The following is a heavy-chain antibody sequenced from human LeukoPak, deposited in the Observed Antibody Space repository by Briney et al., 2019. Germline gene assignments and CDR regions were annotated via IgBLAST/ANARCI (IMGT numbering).Heavy chain of an antibody. CDR3: ARSYDTNFDY. Sequence: SETLSLTCTVSGXSIRSYYWSWIRQPPGKGLEWIGYIYFSGSTSYNPSLKSRVTISVDRSKNQFSLKLSSVAAADTAVYYCARSYDTNFDYWGQGTLVTVSS. V-gene: IGHV4-59*01. CDR1: GXSIRSYY. J-gene: IGHJ4*02. CDR2: IYFSGST. D-gene: IGHD3-3*01.